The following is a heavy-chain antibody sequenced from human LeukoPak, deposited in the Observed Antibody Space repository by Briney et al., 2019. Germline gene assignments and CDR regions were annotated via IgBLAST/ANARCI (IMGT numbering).Heavy chain of an antibody. CDR2: INPNSGGT. CDR3: ARMISYCGGDCRADDY. D-gene: IGHD2-21*02. Sequence: ASVKVSCKASGYTFTGYYMHWVRQAPGQGLEWMGWINPNSGGTNYAQKFQGRVTMTKDTSISTAYMELGRLRSDDTAVYYCARMISYCGGDCRADDYWGQGTLVTVSS. J-gene: IGHJ4*02. CDR1: GYTFTGYY. V-gene: IGHV1-2*02.